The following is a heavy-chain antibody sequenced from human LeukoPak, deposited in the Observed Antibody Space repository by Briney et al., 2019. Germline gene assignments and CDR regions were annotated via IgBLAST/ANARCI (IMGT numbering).Heavy chain of an antibody. V-gene: IGHV4-59*01. D-gene: IGHD6-13*01. CDR1: GGSISSYY. Sequence: PSETLSLTCTVSGGSISSYYWSWIRQPPGKGLEWIGYIYYSGSTNYNPSLKSRVTISVDTSKNQFSLKLSSVTAADTAVYYCARGTQQLGVDYWGQGTLVTVSS. CDR2: IYYSGST. CDR3: ARGTQQLGVDY. J-gene: IGHJ4*02.